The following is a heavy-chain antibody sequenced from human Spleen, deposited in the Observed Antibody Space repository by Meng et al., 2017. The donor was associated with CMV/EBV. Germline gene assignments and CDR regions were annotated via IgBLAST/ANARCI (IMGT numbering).Heavy chain of an antibody. V-gene: IGHV4-61*08. CDR2: IYYSGTT. D-gene: IGHD3-3*01. Sequence: SETLSLTCTVSGGSISSGGYYWSWIRQHPGKGLEWIGYIYYSGTTYYNPSLKSRLTISVDTSKNQFSLKLTSVTSADTAVYYCARATVWSGNYLYFDYWGQGTLVTVSS. CDR1: GGSISSGGYY. CDR3: ARATVWSGNYLYFDY. J-gene: IGHJ4*02.